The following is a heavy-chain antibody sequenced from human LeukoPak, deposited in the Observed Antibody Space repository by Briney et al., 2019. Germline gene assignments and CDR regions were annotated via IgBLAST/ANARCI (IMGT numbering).Heavy chain of an antibody. D-gene: IGHD3-22*01. Sequence: SETLSLTCAVSGYSISSGYYWGWIRQPPGKWLEWIGSIYHSGTTYYNPSLNSRVTIAVNTSKNQFSLKLSSVTAADTAVYYCARRKSSGYYDWWGQGTLVTVSS. CDR2: IYHSGTT. CDR3: ARRKSSGYYDW. J-gene: IGHJ4*02. V-gene: IGHV4-38-2*01. CDR1: GYSISSGYY.